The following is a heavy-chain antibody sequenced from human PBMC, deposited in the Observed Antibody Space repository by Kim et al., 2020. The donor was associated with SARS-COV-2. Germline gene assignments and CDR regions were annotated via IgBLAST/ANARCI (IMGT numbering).Heavy chain of an antibody. Sequence: GGSLRLSCAASGFTFSSYWMSWVRQAPGKGLEWVANIKQDGSEKYYVDSVKGLFTISRDNAKNSLYLQMNSLRAEDTAVYYCARAPSSSWIDYWGQGTLVTVSS. V-gene: IGHV3-7*01. J-gene: IGHJ4*02. CDR3: ARAPSSSWIDY. D-gene: IGHD6-13*01. CDR2: IKQDGSEK. CDR1: GFTFSSYW.